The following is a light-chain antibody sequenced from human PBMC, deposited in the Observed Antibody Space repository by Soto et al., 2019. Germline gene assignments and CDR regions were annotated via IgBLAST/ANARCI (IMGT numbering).Light chain of an antibody. CDR3: QSYDSSRSVLYV. J-gene: IGLJ1*01. CDR2: GNT. CDR1: SSNLGAGYE. V-gene: IGLV1-40*01. Sequence: QSVLTQPPSVSGAPGQRVTISCTGSSSNLGAGYEVHWFQQLPGTAPKLLIYGNTNRPSGVPDRFSGSKSDTSASLAITGLQPEDEADYYCQSYDSSRSVLYVFGTGTKVTVL.